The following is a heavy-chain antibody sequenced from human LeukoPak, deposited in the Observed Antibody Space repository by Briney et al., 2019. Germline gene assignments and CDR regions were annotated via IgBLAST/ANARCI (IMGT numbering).Heavy chain of an antibody. CDR1: GYTFTGYY. CDR2: INPNSGGT. CDR3: ARNGDGERRYNWFDP. D-gene: IGHD2-21*02. J-gene: IGHJ5*02. V-gene: IGHV1-2*02. Sequence: ASVKVSCKASGYTFTGYYMHWVRQAPGQGLEWMGWINPNSGGTNYAQKFQGRVTMTRDTSISTAYMELSRLRSDDTAVYYCARNGDGERRYNWFDPWGQGTLVTVSS.